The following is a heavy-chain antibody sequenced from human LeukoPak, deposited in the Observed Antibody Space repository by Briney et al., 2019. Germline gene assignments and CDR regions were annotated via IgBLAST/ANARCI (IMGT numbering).Heavy chain of an antibody. CDR1: GYSFTSYW. V-gene: IGHV5-51*01. CDR2: IYPGDSDT. J-gene: IGHJ4*02. D-gene: IGHD3-3*01. Sequence: GESLKISFKGSGYSFTSYWIGWVRQMPGKGLEWMGIIYPGDSDTRHSPSFQGQVTISADKSISTAYLQWSSLKASDTAMYYCARQDLYDFWSGHSTYYFDYWGQGTLVTVSS. CDR3: ARQDLYDFWSGHSTYYFDY.